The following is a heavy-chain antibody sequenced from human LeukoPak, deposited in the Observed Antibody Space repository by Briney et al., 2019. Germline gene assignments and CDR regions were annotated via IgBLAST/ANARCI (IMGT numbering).Heavy chain of an antibody. J-gene: IGHJ4*02. CDR1: GFTFNNYN. CDR2: ITSSGTYI. V-gene: IGHV3-21*01. Sequence: PGGSLRLSCATSGFTFNNYNMNWVRQAPGRALEWVSSITSSGTYIYYADSVKGRFTISRDNAKNSLYLQMNSLRAEDTAVYYCARDSFIVGATKVFDYWGQGTLVTVSS. D-gene: IGHD1-26*01. CDR3: ARDSFIVGATKVFDY.